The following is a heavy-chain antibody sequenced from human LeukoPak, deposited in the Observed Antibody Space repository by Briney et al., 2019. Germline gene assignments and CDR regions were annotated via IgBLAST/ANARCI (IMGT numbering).Heavy chain of an antibody. CDR3: ARADQGPLDY. V-gene: IGHV3-21*01. CDR2: ISSSSDYI. Sequence: KPGGSLRLSCAASGFTFSSYSMNWVRQAPGKGLEWVSSISSSSDYIYYADSVKGRFTISRDNARNTVYLHMNSLRAEDTAVFYCARADQGPLDYWGQGTLVTVSS. D-gene: IGHD2-2*01. CDR1: GFTFSSYS. J-gene: IGHJ4*02.